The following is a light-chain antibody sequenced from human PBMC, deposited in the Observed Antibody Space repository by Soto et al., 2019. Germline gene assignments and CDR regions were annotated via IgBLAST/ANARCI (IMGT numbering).Light chain of an antibody. V-gene: IGKV1-5*01. J-gene: IGKJ1*01. Sequence: DIQLPQTPSTLSASIGDSVTITCRARPRLRGWLAWYPQTPGKAPKLLISDAFRLESGVPSRFRGSGSGTEFSLTITSLQPGDSATFYCQQYASYPWTFGRGTKV. CDR2: DAF. CDR1: PRLRGW. CDR3: QQYASYPWT.